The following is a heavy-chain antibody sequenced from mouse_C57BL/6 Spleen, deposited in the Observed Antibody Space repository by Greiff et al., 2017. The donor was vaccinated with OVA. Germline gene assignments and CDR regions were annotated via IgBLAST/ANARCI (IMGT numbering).Heavy chain of an antibody. Sequence: VQLQQPGAELVKPGASVKMSCKASGYTFTSYWITWVKQRPGQGLEWIGDIYPGSGSTNYNEKFKGKATLTVDTSSSTAYMQLSSLTSEDSAVYYCAREGTTAPRSYWGKGTLVTVSA. D-gene: IGHD2-13*01. CDR3: AREGTTAPRSY. J-gene: IGHJ3*01. CDR1: GYTFTSYW. CDR2: IYPGSGST. V-gene: IGHV1-55*01.